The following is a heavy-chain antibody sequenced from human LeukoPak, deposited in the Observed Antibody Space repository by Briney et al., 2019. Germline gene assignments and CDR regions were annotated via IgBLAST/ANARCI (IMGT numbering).Heavy chain of an antibody. J-gene: IGHJ5*02. CDR3: ARGMGEAAAGTNWFDP. Sequence: PSETLSLTCTVSGASIRSSYWSWIRQPPGKGLEWIGYIYYSGSTNYNPSLKSRVTILVDTSKDQFSLKLSSVTAADTAVYYCARGMGEAAAGTNWFDPWGQGTLVTVSS. D-gene: IGHD6-13*01. V-gene: IGHV4-59*01. CDR1: GASIRSSY. CDR2: IYYSGST.